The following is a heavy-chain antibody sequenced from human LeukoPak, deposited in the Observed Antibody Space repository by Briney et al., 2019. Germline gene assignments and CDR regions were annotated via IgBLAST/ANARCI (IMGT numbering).Heavy chain of an antibody. V-gene: IGHV4-59*08. CDR1: GGSISSYY. J-gene: IGHJ1*01. D-gene: IGHD6-13*01. Sequence: SETLSLTCTVSGGSISSYYWRWIRQPPGKGMEWVGYIYYNGSTNYNPSLKSRVTISVDASKNQYSLKLSSVTAADTAVYYCARGRVIAAADSAEYFQHWGQGTLVTVSS. CDR3: ARGRVIAAADSAEYFQH. CDR2: IYYNGST.